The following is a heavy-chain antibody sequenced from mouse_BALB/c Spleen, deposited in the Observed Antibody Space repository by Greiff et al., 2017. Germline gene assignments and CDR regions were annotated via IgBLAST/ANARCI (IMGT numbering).Heavy chain of an antibody. CDR3: ARSRARYGYDGKDFDY. D-gene: IGHD2-2*01. CDR2: ISSGSSTI. V-gene: IGHV5-17*02. CDR1: GFTFSSFG. J-gene: IGHJ2*01. Sequence: EVHLVESGGGLVQPGGSRKLSCAASGFTFSSFGMHWVRQAPEKGLEWVAYISSGSSTIYYADTVKGRFTISRDNPKNTLFLQMTSLRSEDTAMYYCARSRARYGYDGKDFDYWGQGTTLTVSS.